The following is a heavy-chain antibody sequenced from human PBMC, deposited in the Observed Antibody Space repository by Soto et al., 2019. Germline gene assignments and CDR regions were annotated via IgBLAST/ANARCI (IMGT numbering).Heavy chain of an antibody. CDR3: ARVPRSSYYYDSSGNYFDY. D-gene: IGHD3-22*01. Sequence: QVQLVQSGAEVKKPGASVKVSCKASGYTFTSYYMHWVRQAPGQGLEWMGIINPSGGSTSYAQKFQGRVTMTRDTSTSTVYMELSSLRSEDTAVYYCARVPRSSYYYDSSGNYFDYWGQGTLVTVSS. CDR2: INPSGGST. J-gene: IGHJ4*02. CDR1: GYTFTSYY. V-gene: IGHV1-46*01.